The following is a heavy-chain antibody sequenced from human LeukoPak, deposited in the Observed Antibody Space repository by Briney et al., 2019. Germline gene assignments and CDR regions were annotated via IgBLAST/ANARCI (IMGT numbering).Heavy chain of an antibody. Sequence: ASVKVSCKASGGTFSSYAISWVRQAPGQGLEWMGGIIPIFGTANYAQKFQGRVTITTDESTSTAYMELSSLRSEDTAVYHCARVRQKLTIFGSYYYYYMDVWGKGTTVTVSS. CDR2: IIPIFGTA. D-gene: IGHD3-3*01. CDR1: GGTFSSYA. V-gene: IGHV1-69*05. J-gene: IGHJ6*03. CDR3: ARVRQKLTIFGSYYYYYMDV.